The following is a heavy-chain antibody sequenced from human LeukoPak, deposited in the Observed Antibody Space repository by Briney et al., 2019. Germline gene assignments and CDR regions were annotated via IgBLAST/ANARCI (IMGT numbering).Heavy chain of an antibody. Sequence: GGSLRLSCAASGFTFSDYTMIWVRQAPGKGLEWVSSISGGSYYIYYADSVKGRFTISRDNPKDSLYLQMNSLRAEDTAVYYCARDRGSGSYPFDYWGQGTLVTVSS. J-gene: IGHJ4*02. V-gene: IGHV3-21*01. CDR2: ISGGSYYI. CDR1: GFTFSDYT. D-gene: IGHD1-26*01. CDR3: ARDRGSGSYPFDY.